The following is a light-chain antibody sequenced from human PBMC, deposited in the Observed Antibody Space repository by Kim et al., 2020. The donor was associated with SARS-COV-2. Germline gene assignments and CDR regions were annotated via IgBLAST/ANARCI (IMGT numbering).Light chain of an antibody. Sequence: GQRVTISCSGSSSNIEKKYVYWYQQVPGTAPKVLIYTSNQRPSGVPDRFSCSKSGTSASLAISGLRSEDEADYYCAAWDDRLSGRVFGGGTQLTVL. CDR1: SSNIEKKY. CDR3: AAWDDRLSGRV. J-gene: IGLJ3*02. CDR2: TSN. V-gene: IGLV1-47*01.